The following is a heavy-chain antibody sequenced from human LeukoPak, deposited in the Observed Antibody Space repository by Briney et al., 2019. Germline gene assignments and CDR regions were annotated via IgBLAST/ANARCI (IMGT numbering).Heavy chain of an antibody. J-gene: IGHJ4*02. CDR3: ARGSDHLDSSGYSDY. Sequence: PGGSLRLSCAASGFTFNNYSMNWVRLAPGKGLEWIAYINGSSNIIYYADSVEGRFTISRDNAKNSLYLLMSSLRAEDTAVHYCARGSDHLDSSGYSDYWGQGTLVTVSS. CDR2: INGSSNII. D-gene: IGHD3-22*01. CDR1: GFTFNNYS. V-gene: IGHV3-48*04.